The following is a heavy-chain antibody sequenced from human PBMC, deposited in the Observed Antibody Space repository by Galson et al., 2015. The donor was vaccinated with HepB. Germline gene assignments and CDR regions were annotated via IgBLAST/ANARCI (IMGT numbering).Heavy chain of an antibody. CDR1: EFTFSSYW. J-gene: IGHJ4*02. Sequence: SLRLSCAASEFTFSSYWMSWVRQAPGKGLEWVANIKQDGSEKYYVDSVKGRFTISRDNAKNSLYLQMNSLRAEDTAVYYCAMGVVPAAIAFYWGQGTLVTVSS. CDR2: IKQDGSEK. V-gene: IGHV3-7*03. D-gene: IGHD2-2*01. CDR3: AMGVVPAAIAFY.